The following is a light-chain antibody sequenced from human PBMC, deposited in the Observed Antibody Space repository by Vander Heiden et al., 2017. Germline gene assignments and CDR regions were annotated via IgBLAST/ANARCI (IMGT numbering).Light chain of an antibody. CDR3: QQRSNWPLLT. Sequence: IALTQSPATLSLSPGERATLSCRASQSVSRYLAWYQQRPGQAPRLLIYHASNRATGIPARFSGSGSGTDFTLTISSLETEDFAVYYCQQRSNWPLLTFGGGTKVEIK. CDR2: HAS. J-gene: IGKJ4*01. V-gene: IGKV3-11*01. CDR1: QSVSRY.